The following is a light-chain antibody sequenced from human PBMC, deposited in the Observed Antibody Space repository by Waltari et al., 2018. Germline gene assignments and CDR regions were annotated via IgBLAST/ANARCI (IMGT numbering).Light chain of an antibody. V-gene: IGLV2-14*01. CDR2: DVS. Sequence: QSALTQPASVSGSPGQPVNILCIGHSNDGGGYNSFCWYQEHPGQAPRVIIYDVSDRPSGVSDRFSGSKSGNTASLTISGLQAEDEADYYCSSQSSNNVVLFGGGTKLTVL. CDR1: SNDGGGYNS. CDR3: SSQSSNNVVL. J-gene: IGLJ2*01.